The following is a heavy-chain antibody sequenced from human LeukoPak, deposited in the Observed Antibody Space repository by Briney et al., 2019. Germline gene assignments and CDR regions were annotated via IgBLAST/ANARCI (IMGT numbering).Heavy chain of an antibody. D-gene: IGHD7-27*01. Sequence: GASVKVSCKASGGTFSSHAISWVRQAPGQGLEWMGGIIPIFGTANYAQKFQGRVTITTDESTSTAYMELSSLRSEDTAVYYCARALDWGQYYFDYWGQGTLVTVSS. CDR1: GGTFSSHA. CDR2: IIPIFGTA. V-gene: IGHV1-69*05. J-gene: IGHJ4*02. CDR3: ARALDWGQYYFDY.